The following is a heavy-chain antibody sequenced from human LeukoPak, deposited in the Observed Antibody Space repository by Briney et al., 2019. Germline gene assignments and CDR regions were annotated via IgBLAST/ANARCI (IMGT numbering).Heavy chain of an antibody. CDR3: AREGYCSGGSCYE. CDR2: INHSGST. J-gene: IGHJ4*02. D-gene: IGHD2-15*01. CDR1: GGSFSVYY. V-gene: IGHV4-34*01. Sequence: PSETLSLTCAVYGGSFSVYYWSWIRQPPGKGLEWIGEINHSGSTNYNPSLKSRVTISVDTSKNQFSLKLSSVTAADTAVYYCAREGYCSGGSCYEWGQGTLVTVSS.